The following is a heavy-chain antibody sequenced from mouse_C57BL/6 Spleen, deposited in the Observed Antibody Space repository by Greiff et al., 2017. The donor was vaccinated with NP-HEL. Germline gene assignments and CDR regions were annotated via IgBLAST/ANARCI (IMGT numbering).Heavy chain of an antibody. CDR1: GFSLSTSGMG. J-gene: IGHJ2*01. V-gene: IGHV8-12*01. CDR2: IYWDDDK. D-gene: IGHD1-1*01. Sequence: QVQLKESGPGILQSSQTLSLTCSFSGFSLSTSGMGVSWIRQPSGKGLEWLAHIYWDDDKRYNPSLKSRLTISKDTSRNQVFLKITSVDTADTATYYCARRPSITTVVATDYFDYWGQGTTLTVSS. CDR3: ARRPSITTVVATDYFDY.